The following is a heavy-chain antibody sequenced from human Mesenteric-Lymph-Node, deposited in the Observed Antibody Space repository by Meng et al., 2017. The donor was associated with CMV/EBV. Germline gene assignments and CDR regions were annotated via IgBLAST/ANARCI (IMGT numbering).Heavy chain of an antibody. CDR2: ISYDGSNK. V-gene: IGHV3-30*04. CDR1: GFTFSSYA. CDR3: ARVLIEAAYYDFWSGYPAFDY. Sequence: GGSLRLSCAASGFTFSSYAMHWVRQAPGKGLEWVAVISYDGSNKYYADSVKGRFTISRDNSKNTLYLQMNSLRAEDTAVYYCARVLIEAAYYDFWSGYPAFDYWGQGTLVTVSS. D-gene: IGHD3-3*01. J-gene: IGHJ4*02.